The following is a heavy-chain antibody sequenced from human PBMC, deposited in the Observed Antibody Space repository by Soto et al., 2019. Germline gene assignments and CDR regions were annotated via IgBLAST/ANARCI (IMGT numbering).Heavy chain of an antibody. V-gene: IGHV4-39*01. CDR2: IYYSGYT. CDR1: GGSFSSYD. J-gene: IGHJ6*02. D-gene: IGHD3-16*01. CDR3: AGHNGPLYVGYYYDMDV. Sequence: SETLCLTCAVDGGSFSSYDGGWIRQPPGKGLEWIGSIYYSGYTYYNPSLKSRVTISVDTSKNQFSLKLSSVTAADTAVYYCAGHNGPLYVGYYYDMDVWGQGTTVTVSS.